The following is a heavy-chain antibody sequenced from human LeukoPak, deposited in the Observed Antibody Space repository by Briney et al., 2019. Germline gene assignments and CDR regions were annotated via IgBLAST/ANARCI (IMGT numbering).Heavy chain of an antibody. V-gene: IGHV3-30*02. Sequence: GGSLRLSCAASGFTFSSYGMHWVRQAPGKGLEWVAFIRYDGSNKYYADSVKGRFTISRDNSKNTLYLQMNSLRAEDTAVYYCARDRYSYGRFFDYWGQGTLVTVSS. J-gene: IGHJ4*02. CDR1: GFTFSSYG. D-gene: IGHD5-18*01. CDR3: ARDRYSYGRFFDY. CDR2: IRYDGSNK.